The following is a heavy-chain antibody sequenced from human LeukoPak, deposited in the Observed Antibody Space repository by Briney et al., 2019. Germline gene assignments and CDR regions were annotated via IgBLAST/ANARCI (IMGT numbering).Heavy chain of an antibody. Sequence: GGSLRLSCAASGFTFSSYWMSWVRQAPGKGLEWVGNIKQDGSERNYVDSVKGRFTISRDNAKKSLCLQMDSLRAEDAAVYYCARDWGAYYHFFDYWGQGTLVTVSS. V-gene: IGHV3-7*01. CDR1: GFTFSSYW. D-gene: IGHD3-22*01. J-gene: IGHJ4*02. CDR2: IKQDGSER. CDR3: ARDWGAYYHFFDY.